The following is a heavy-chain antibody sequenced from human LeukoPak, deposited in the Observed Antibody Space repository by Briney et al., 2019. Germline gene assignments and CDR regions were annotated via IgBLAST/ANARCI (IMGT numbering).Heavy chain of an antibody. CDR1: GYSISSGYY. V-gene: IGHV4-38-2*02. D-gene: IGHD3-3*01. J-gene: IGHJ4*02. Sequence: SETLSLTCIVSGYSISSGYYWGWIRQPPGKGLEWMGTIYHSGSTYYNPSLKSRVTISVDTSKNQFSLKLSSVTAADTAVYYCARDLIFGSGFDYWGQGTLVTVSS. CDR2: IYHSGST. CDR3: ARDLIFGSGFDY.